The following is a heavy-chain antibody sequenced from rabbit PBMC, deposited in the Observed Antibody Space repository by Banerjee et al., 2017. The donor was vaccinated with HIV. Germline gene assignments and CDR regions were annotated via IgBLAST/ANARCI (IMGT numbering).Heavy chain of an antibody. CDR3: ARDYNYGYDGYDL. CDR2: IVSGSGSA. J-gene: IGHJ4*01. CDR1: GFDFSSNA. V-gene: IGHV1S47*01. Sequence: QQQLEESGGGLVKPGASLTLTCKASGFDFSSNAMCWVRQAPGKGLELIACIVSGSGSAWYASWVNGRFTISRSTSLNTVTLQMTSLTAADTAMYFCARDYNYGYDGYDLWGPGTLVTVS. D-gene: IGHD6-1*01.